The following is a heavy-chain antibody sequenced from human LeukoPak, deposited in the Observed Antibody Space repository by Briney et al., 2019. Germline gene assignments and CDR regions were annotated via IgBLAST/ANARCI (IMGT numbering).Heavy chain of an antibody. V-gene: IGHV4-4*02. CDR3: ATRATAGPW. Sequence: SGTLSLTCAVSGASITSTYWSTWVRQPPGEGLEWIGEIHDSGSTNYNPSLKSRVTMSVDKSRNQFSLNLTSVTAADTAVYYCATRATAGPWWGQGTLVTVSS. D-gene: IGHD6-13*01. CDR1: GASITSTYW. J-gene: IGHJ4*02. CDR2: IHDSGST.